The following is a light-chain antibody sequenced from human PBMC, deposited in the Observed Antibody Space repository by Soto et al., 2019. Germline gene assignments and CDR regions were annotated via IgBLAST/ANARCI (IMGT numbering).Light chain of an antibody. CDR2: APS. V-gene: IGKV1-6*01. J-gene: IGKJ5*01. Sequence: AIQMTQSPSSLSASEGDRVTIICRASQGIRNDSGWYQQKPGKAPKLLIYAPSSLQSGVPSRFRGSGSGTDFTFTISRLQPEDIATYYCQQYENLPTVGQGTRLEI. CDR1: QGIRND. CDR3: QQYENLPT.